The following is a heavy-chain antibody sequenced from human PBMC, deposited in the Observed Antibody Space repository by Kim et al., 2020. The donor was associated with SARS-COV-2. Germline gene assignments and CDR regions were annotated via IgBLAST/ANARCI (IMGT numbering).Heavy chain of an antibody. V-gene: IGHV6-1*01. CDR3: ARGGDYERYGTDV. CDR2: TYYRSKWYN. CDR1: GDSVSSNTGA. Sequence: SQTLSLTCAISGDSVSSNTGAWNWIRQSPSRGLEWLGRTYYRSKWYNDYAVSVRSRMTISPDTSKNQFSLQLNSVTPEDTAVYYCARGGDYERYGTDVWGQGPRSPSP. D-gene: IGHD4-17*01. J-gene: IGHJ6*02.